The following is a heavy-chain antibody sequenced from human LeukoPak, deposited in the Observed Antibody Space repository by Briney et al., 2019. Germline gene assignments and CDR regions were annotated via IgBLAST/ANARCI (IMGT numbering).Heavy chain of an antibody. CDR3: ASQYYYDSSGYPPFDY. J-gene: IGHJ4*02. V-gene: IGHV4-59*01. Sequence: KPSETLSLTCTVSGGSISSYYWSWIRQPPGKGLEWIGYIYYSGSTNYNPSPKSRVTISVDPSKNQFSLKLSSVTAADTAVYYCASQYYYDSSGYPPFDYWGQGTLVTVSS. CDR2: IYYSGST. D-gene: IGHD3-22*01. CDR1: GGSISSYY.